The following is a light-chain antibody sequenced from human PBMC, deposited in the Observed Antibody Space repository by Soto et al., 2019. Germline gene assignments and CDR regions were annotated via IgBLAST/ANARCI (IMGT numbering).Light chain of an antibody. CDR2: GAS. CDR1: QSLTSSY. CDR3: PQYDTSPPPYT. J-gene: IGKJ2*01. V-gene: IGKV3-20*01. Sequence: EIVLTQSPATLSLSPGERATLSCRASQSLTSSYLAWYQQKPGQAPSLLIYGASSRATGIPDRFSRSGSVTDFALTISRLEREDFPVYCCPQYDTSPPPYTFGQGTKLEIK.